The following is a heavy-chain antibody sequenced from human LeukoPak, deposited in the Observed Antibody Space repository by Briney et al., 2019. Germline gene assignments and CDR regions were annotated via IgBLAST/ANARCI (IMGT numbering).Heavy chain of an antibody. CDR3: ARVESSSWFDY. CDR1: GYSISSGYY. D-gene: IGHD6-13*01. Sequence: SETLSLTCTVSGYSISSGYYWGWIRQPPGKGLEWIGSIYHSGSTYYNPSLKSRVTISVDTSKNQFSLKLSSVTAADTAVYYCARVESSSWFDYWGQGTLVTVSS. J-gene: IGHJ4*02. CDR2: IYHSGST. V-gene: IGHV4-38-2*02.